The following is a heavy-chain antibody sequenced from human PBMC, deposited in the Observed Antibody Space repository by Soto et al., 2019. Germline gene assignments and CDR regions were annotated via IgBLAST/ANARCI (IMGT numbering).Heavy chain of an antibody. Sequence: SLTCTVSGGSISPYYWSWIRQAPGKGLEWIGYIFYSGSTDYNPSLKSRVTISVDTSKNQFSLKLNFVTAVDTAVYYCARDVGRFLGGMDVWGHGTTVNVSS. CDR1: GGSISPYY. D-gene: IGHD3-3*01. J-gene: IGHJ6*02. CDR3: ARDVGRFLGGMDV. CDR2: IFYSGST. V-gene: IGHV4-59*01.